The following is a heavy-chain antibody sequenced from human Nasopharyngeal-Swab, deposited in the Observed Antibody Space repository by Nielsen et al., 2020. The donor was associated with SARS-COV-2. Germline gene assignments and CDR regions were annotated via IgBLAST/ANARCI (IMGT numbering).Heavy chain of an antibody. J-gene: IGHJ4*02. CDR3: ARDRSRGYSYGYGV. V-gene: IGHV1-69*04. CDR2: IIPILGRA. D-gene: IGHD5-18*01. Sequence: WVRQAPGQGLEWMGRIIPILGRANYAQKFQGRVTITADKSTSTAYMELSSLRSEDTAVYYCARDRSRGYSYGYGVWGQGTLVTVSS.